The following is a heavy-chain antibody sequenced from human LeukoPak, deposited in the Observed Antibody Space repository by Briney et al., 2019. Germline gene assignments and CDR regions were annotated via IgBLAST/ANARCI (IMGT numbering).Heavy chain of an antibody. D-gene: IGHD6-13*01. CDR3: ARGGYSSSWLDY. CDR2: ISGSGAYT. J-gene: IGHJ4*02. Sequence: TGGSLRLSCAASGFTFSSYAMSWVRQAPGKGLEWVSTISGSGAYTYYADSVKGRFTISRDNSKNTLYLQMNSLRAEDTAVYYCARGGYSSSWLDYWGQGTLVTVSS. V-gene: IGHV3-23*01. CDR1: GFTFSSYA.